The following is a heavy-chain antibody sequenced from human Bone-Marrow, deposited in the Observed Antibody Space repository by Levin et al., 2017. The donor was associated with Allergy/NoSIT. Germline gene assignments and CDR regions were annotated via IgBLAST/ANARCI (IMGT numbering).Heavy chain of an antibody. CDR3: ARGLLWFGDYYYDYGMDV. J-gene: IGHJ6*02. CDR2: INHSGST. CDR1: GGSFSGYY. V-gene: IGHV4-34*01. Sequence: SETLSLTCAVYGGSFSGYYWSWIRQPPGKGLEWIGEINHSGSTNYNPSLKSRVTISVDTSKNQFSLKLSSVTAADTAVYYCARGLLWFGDYYYDYGMDVWGQGTTVTVSS. D-gene: IGHD3-10*01.